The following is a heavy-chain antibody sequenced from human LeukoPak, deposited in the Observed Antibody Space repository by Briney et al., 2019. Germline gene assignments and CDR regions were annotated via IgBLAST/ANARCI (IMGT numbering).Heavy chain of an antibody. V-gene: IGHV3-30*02. CDR3: ARGLSEGWSWAFDI. CDR1: GFTFSSYG. CDR2: IRYDGSNK. J-gene: IGHJ3*02. D-gene: IGHD6-19*01. Sequence: GGSLRLSCAASGFTFSSYGMHWVRQAPGKGLEWVAFIRYDGSNKYYADSVKGRFTISRDNSKNTLYLQMNSLRAEDTAVYYCARGLSEGWSWAFDIWGQGTMVTVSS.